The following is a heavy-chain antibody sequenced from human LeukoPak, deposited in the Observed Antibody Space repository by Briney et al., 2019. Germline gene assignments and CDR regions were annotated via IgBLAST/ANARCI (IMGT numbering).Heavy chain of an antibody. Sequence: SETLSLTCAVDGTSFSGYYWSWIRQPPGKGLEWIGEISHSGSTTYNPSLKSRVTISVDTSKKQFSLKLTSVTAADTAVYYCAIPPTADSSGWYVYWGQGTLVTVSS. D-gene: IGHD6-19*01. CDR1: GTSFSGYY. CDR2: ISHSGST. V-gene: IGHV4-34*01. J-gene: IGHJ4*02. CDR3: AIPPTADSSGWYVY.